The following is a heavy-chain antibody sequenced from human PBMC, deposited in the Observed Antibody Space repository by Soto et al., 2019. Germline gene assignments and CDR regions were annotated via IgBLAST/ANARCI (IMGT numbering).Heavy chain of an antibody. J-gene: IGHJ1*01. CDR1: GFTFSSFG. CDR3: AKDGFWGAGQLWLVGFPEH. CDR2: ISSDGSNE. D-gene: IGHD6-19*01. Sequence: QVHLEESGGGVVQPGRSLRLSCAASGFTFSSFGMHWVRQAPGKGLEWVAVISSDGSNEYYTDSVKGRFTVSRDNSKNTLFLEMTSARAEDTAVYYCAKDGFWGAGQLWLVGFPEHWGQGTQVTVSS. V-gene: IGHV3-30*18.